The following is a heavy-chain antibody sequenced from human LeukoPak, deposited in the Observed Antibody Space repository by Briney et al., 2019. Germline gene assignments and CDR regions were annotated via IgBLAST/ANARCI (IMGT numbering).Heavy chain of an antibody. Sequence: PSGTLSLTCTVSGGSISSYYWSWLRQSPRKGLEYIGFLSYTGNTNYNPSLKSRVTISVDTSKNQFSLKLSSVTAADTAVYYCARDLAYGSSLRGAFDIWGQGTMVIVSS. CDR3: ARDLAYGSSLRGAFDI. V-gene: IGHV4-59*01. J-gene: IGHJ3*02. CDR1: GGSISSYY. D-gene: IGHD6-13*01. CDR2: LSYTGNT.